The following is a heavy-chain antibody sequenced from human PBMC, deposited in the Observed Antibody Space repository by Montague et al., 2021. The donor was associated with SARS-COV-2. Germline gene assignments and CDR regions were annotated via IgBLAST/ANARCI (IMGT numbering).Heavy chain of an antibody. D-gene: IGHD1-14*01. CDR2: TYYRSRWFN. CDR1: GDSVSSNSAA. V-gene: IGHV6-1*01. CDR3: ARATEWRGYYYYYYMDV. J-gene: IGHJ6*03. Sequence: CPISGDSVSSNSAAWNWIRQSPSRGLEWLGRTYYRSRWFNDYAVSIRSRITINPDTSKNQFSLQLNSVTPEDTAVYYCARATEWRGYYYYYYMDVWGKGTTVTVSS.